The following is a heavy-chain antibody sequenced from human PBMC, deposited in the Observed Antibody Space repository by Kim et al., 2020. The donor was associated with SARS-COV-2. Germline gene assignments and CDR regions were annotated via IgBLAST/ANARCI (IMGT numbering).Heavy chain of an antibody. CDR2: IIPILGIA. J-gene: IGHJ4*02. V-gene: IGHV1-69*04. Sequence: SVKVSCKASGGTFSSYAISWVRQAPGQGLEWMGRIIPILGIANYTQKFQGRVTITADKSTSTAYMELSSLRSEDTAVYYCARDSPIVGATAFFDYWGQG. CDR1: GGTFSSYA. D-gene: IGHD1-26*01. CDR3: ARDSPIVGATAFFDY.